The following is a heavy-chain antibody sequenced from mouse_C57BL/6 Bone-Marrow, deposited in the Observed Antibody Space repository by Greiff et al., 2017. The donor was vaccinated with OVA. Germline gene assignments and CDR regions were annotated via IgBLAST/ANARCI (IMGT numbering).Heavy chain of an antibody. D-gene: IGHD4-1*01. CDR1: GFTFSDFY. V-gene: IGHV7-1*01. J-gene: IGHJ2*01. CDR2: SRNKANDYTT. CDR3: ARDAPLTGAFDY. Sequence: EVKLVESGGGLVQSGRSLRLSCATSGFTFSDFYMEWVRQAPGKGLEWIAASRNKANDYTTEYSASVKGRFIVSRDTSQSNLYRQMNALRAEDTAIYYCARDAPLTGAFDYWGQGTTLTVSS.